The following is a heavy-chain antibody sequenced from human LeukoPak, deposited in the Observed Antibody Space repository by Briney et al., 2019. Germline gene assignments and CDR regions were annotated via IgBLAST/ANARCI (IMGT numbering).Heavy chain of an antibody. CDR2: ISGSGGST. D-gene: IGHD4-17*01. V-gene: IGHV3-23*01. Sequence: GGSLTLSCAASGFTFSSFAVSCLRQAPGKGLEWVSAISGSGGSTYYADSVKGRFTISRDNSKNTLYLQMNSLRAEDTAVYYCAKEGSYGPDYGDYASNYYFDYWGQGTLVTVSS. CDR1: GFTFSSFA. CDR3: AKEGSYGPDYGDYASNYYFDY. J-gene: IGHJ4*02.